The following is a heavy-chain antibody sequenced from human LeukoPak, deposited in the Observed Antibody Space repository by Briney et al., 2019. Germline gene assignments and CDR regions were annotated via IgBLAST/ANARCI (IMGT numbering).Heavy chain of an antibody. V-gene: IGHV4-31*03. CDR3: AREGIAADGVDY. D-gene: IGHD6-13*01. J-gene: IGHJ4*02. CDR1: GGSISSGGYY. Sequence: SETLSLTCTVSGGSISSGGYYWSRIRQHPGKGLEWIGYIYYSGSTYYNPSLKSRVTISVDTSKNQFSLKLSSVTAADTAVYYCAREGIAADGVDYWGQGTLVTVSS. CDR2: IYYSGST.